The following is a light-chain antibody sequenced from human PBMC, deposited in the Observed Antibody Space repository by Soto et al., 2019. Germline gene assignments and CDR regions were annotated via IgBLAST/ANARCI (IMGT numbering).Light chain of an antibody. CDR2: GAS. V-gene: IGKV3-15*01. CDR3: QQYNNWPPYT. CDR1: QSVSSN. J-gene: IGKJ2*01. Sequence: IVVTQSRATLSVSPGERATLSCRASQSVSSNLAWYQQKPGQAPRLLIYGASTRATGVPARFSGSGSGTEFTLTISSLQSEDFAVYYCQQYNNWPPYTFGQGTKVDIK.